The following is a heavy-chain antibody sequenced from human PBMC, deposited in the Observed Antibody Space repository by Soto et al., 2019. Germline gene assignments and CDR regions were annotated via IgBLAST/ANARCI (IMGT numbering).Heavy chain of an antibody. D-gene: IGHD6-13*01. CDR3: AKLRGSSWSQIDY. CDR2: ISGSGSST. V-gene: IGHV3-23*01. CDR1: GFTFNNYA. Sequence: EVQLLESGGGLVQPGGSLRLSCATSGFTFNNYAMNWVRQAPGRGLEWVSGISGSGSSTYYADSVKGRFTISRDNSRNTLYLQMNSLRAEDTAVYYCAKLRGSSWSQIDYWGQGTLVTVSS. J-gene: IGHJ4*02.